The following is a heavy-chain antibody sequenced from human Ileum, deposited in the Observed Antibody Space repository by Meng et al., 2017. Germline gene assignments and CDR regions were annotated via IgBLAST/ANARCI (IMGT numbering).Heavy chain of an antibody. CDR2: ISTSGNTM. Sequence: GESLKISCVASGFTFTTYELNWVRQAPDKGLEWISYISTSGNTMFYADSVKGRFTISRVNAKNSVYLQMNSLRAEDTGLYYCVRRNYYNTSGFFDSWGQGTLVTVSS. J-gene: IGHJ4*02. CDR3: VRRNYYNTSGFFDS. CDR1: GFTFTTYE. D-gene: IGHD3-22*01. V-gene: IGHV3-48*03.